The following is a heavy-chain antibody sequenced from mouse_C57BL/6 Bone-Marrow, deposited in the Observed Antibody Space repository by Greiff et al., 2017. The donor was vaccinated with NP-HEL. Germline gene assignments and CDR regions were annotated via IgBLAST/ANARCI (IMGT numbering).Heavy chain of an antibody. Sequence: EVQLQQSGPELVKPGASVKISCKASGYTFTDYYMNWVKQSHGKSLEWIGDINPNNGGTSYNQKFKGKATLTVDKSSSTAYMELRSLTSEDSAVYYCARDEGPYDYDYFDYWGQGTTLTVSS. J-gene: IGHJ2*01. CDR3: ARDEGPYDYDYFDY. D-gene: IGHD2-4*01. CDR1: GYTFTDYY. V-gene: IGHV1-26*01. CDR2: INPNNGGT.